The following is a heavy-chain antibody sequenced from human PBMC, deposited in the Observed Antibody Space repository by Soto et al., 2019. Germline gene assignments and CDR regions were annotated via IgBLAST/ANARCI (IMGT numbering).Heavy chain of an antibody. CDR2: VSYDGSNK. V-gene: IGHV3-30*03. J-gene: IGHJ6*02. CDR1: GFTFSSYG. D-gene: IGHD2-15*01. Sequence: GGSLRLSCAASGFTFSSYGVHWVRQAPGKGLEWVASVSYDGSNKHYADSVKGRFTISRENAKNSLYLQMNSLRVGDTAVYYCTRKTPTNGMAVWGQGTTVTVS. CDR3: TRKTPTNGMAV.